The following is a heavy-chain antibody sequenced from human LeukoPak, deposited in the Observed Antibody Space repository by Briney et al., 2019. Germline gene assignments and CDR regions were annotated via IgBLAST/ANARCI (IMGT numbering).Heavy chain of an antibody. J-gene: IGHJ4*02. CDR1: GFTFSSYA. Sequence: PGGSLRLSCVASGFTFSSYAMSWVRQAPGKGLEWVSAISGSGGSTYYADSVKGRFTISRDNSKNTLYLQMNSLRAEDTAVYYCARGARVWFGELLYGGQGTLVTVSS. CDR3: ARGARVWFGELLY. V-gene: IGHV3-23*01. D-gene: IGHD3-10*01. CDR2: ISGSGGST.